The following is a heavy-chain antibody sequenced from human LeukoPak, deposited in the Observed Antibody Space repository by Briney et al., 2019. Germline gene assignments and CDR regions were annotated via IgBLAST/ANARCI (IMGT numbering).Heavy chain of an antibody. CDR1: GGSISSYY. Sequence: SETLSLTCTVSGGSISSYYWSWIRQPPGKGLEWIGYIYYSGSTNYNPSLKSRVTISVDTSKNQFSLKLSSVTAADTAVYYCARVPRWPIWGPFDYWGQGTLVTVSS. V-gene: IGHV4-59*01. CDR2: IYYSGST. J-gene: IGHJ4*02. D-gene: IGHD5-24*01. CDR3: ARVPRWPIWGPFDY.